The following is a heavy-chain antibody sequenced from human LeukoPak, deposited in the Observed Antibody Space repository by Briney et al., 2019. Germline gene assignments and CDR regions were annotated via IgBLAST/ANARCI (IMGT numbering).Heavy chain of an antibody. J-gene: IGHJ4*02. CDR1: GDSISSFH. Sequence: SETLSLTCTVSGDSISSFHWSWIRQPAGKGLEWIGRIYTSGSTNYNPSLKSRVTMSVDTSKNQFSLNLPSVTAADTAVYYCARAGDYSLDYWGQGTLVTVSS. CDR2: IYTSGST. CDR3: ARAGDYSLDY. V-gene: IGHV4-4*07. D-gene: IGHD4-11*01.